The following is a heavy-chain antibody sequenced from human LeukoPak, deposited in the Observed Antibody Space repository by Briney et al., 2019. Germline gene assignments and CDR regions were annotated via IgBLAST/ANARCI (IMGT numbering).Heavy chain of an antibody. Sequence: GGSLRLSCAASGFTFSDYYMTWVRQAPGKGLEWLSYITNRGDTVFYADSVKGRFTVSRDNAKNSLYLQMDSLRAEDTAVYYCARGKDDYVWGSYRPFDYWGQGTLVTVSS. CDR3: ARGKDDYVWGSYRPFDY. V-gene: IGHV3-11*04. J-gene: IGHJ4*02. D-gene: IGHD3-16*02. CDR2: ITNRGDTV. CDR1: GFTFSDYY.